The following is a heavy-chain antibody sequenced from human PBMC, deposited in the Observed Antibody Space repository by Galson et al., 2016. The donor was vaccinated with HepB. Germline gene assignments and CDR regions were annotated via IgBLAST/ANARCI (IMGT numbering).Heavy chain of an antibody. V-gene: IGHV1-18*01. Sequence: SVKVSCKASGYTFTNNGISWVRQAPGQGPEWMAWISAYSGNTNYARKLLDRVTLTKDTSASTVYMELRSLRSDDTAMYYCARDRDAALDYWGQGALVTVSS. J-gene: IGHJ4*02. D-gene: IGHD6-13*01. CDR3: ARDRDAALDY. CDR1: GYTFTNNG. CDR2: ISAYSGNT.